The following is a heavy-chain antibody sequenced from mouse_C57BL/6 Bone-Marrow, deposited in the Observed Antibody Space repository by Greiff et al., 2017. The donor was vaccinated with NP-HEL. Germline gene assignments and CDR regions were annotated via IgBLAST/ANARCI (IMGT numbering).Heavy chain of an antibody. CDR2: IDPENGDT. Sequence: EVNVVESGAELVRPGASVKLSCTASGFNIKDDYMHWVKQRPEQGLEWIGWIDPENGDTEYASKFQGKATITADTSSNTAYLQLSSLTSEDTAVYYCTTTRPYLYYAFAYWRQGTLVTVSA. CDR3: TTTRPYLYYAFAY. V-gene: IGHV14-4*01. CDR1: GFNIKDDY. D-gene: IGHD2-1*01. J-gene: IGHJ3*01.